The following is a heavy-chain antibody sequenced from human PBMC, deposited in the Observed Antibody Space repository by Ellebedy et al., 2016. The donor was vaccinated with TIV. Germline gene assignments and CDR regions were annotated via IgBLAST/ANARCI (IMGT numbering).Heavy chain of an antibody. J-gene: IGHJ1*01. Sequence: GESLKISCAASGFTFSSYWMSWVRQTSGKGLEWVANIKQDGSEKYYVDSVKGRFTISRDNAKNSLPLQMNRLRAEDTAVYYCARDPYWDSSGYYYSYFQHWGQGTLVTVSS. CDR1: GFTFSSYW. CDR3: ARDPYWDSSGYYYSYFQH. V-gene: IGHV3-7*01. D-gene: IGHD3-22*01. CDR2: IKQDGSEK.